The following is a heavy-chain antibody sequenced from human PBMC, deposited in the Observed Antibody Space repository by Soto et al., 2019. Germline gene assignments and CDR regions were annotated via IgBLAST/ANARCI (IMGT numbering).Heavy chain of an antibody. J-gene: IGHJ5*02. V-gene: IGHV4-34*01. CDR3: ARGVGDYYGSGSQGWVDP. CDR2: VNPSGST. D-gene: IGHD3-10*01. CDR1: GGSFSGYY. Sequence: QLQLQQWGAGLLKPSETLSLTCAVYGGSFSGYYWSWIRQPPGKGLEWIGEVNPSGSTNYNPSLKGRVTISVDTSKNQFPLQLSSVTAADTAVYYCARGVGDYYGSGSQGWVDPWGQRTLVNGSS.